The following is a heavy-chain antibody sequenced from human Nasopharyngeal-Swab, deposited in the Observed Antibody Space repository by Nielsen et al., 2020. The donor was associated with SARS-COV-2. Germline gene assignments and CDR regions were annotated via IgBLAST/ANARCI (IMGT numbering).Heavy chain of an antibody. D-gene: IGHD1-26*01. CDR3: AKVKSGTSYDAFDI. CDR1: GFPFSSYG. J-gene: IGHJ3*02. CDR2: ISYDGSNK. V-gene: IGHV3-30*18. Sequence: GSLKISCAASGFPFSSYGMHWVRQAPGKGLEWVAVISYDGSNKYYADSVKGRFTISRDNSKNTLYLQMNSLRAEDTALYYCAKVKSGTSYDAFDIWGQGTMVTVSS.